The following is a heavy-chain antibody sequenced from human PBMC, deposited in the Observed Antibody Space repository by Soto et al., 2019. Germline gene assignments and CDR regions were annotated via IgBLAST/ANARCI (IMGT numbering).Heavy chain of an antibody. D-gene: IGHD3-10*01. CDR3: AASYGSGYRAFDY. Sequence: QVQLVQSGTEVKKPGSSVKVSCKASGDTFSFYTINWVRQAPGLGLEWVGRINPIVSMSNYAQKFQGRLSMTADKSTSTAYMELRSLRSDDTAMYFCAASYGSGYRAFDYWGQGAPVIVSS. CDR1: GDTFSFYT. J-gene: IGHJ4*02. CDR2: INPIVSMS. V-gene: IGHV1-69*02.